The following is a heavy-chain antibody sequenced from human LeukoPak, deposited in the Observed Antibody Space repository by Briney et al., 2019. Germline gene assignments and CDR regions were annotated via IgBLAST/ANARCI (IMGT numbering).Heavy chain of an antibody. CDR3: APVDNRVGFDC. J-gene: IGHJ4*02. Sequence: PGGSLRLSCAASGFTFSDLGMHWVRQAPGKGLEWVAFIRYDGSTRSYADSVKGRFTISRDNSKNTLYLQMSGLRVDDTALYYCAPVDNRVGFDCWGQGTLVTVSS. CDR1: GFTFSDLG. CDR2: IRYDGSTR. D-gene: IGHD1-14*01. V-gene: IGHV3-30*02.